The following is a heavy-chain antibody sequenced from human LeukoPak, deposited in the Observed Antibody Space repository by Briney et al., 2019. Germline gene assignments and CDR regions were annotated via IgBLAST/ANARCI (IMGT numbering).Heavy chain of an antibody. CDR3: TRDGGATTDFDY. CDR1: GFTFSSYA. D-gene: IGHD3-16*01. J-gene: IGHJ4*02. V-gene: IGHV3-30-3*01. CDR2: ISQDGNIK. Sequence: GGSLRLSCAASGFTFSSYAMHWVRQAPGKGLEWVAVISQDGNIKKKADSVEGRSTISRDNSKNTLYLQMNSLRVEDTGVYYCTRDGGATTDFDYWGQGTLVTVSS.